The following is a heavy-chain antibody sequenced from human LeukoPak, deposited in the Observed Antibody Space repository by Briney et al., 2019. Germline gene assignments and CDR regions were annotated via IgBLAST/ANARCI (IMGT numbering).Heavy chain of an antibody. Sequence: GRSLRLSCAASGFTFDDYAMHWVRQAPGKGLEWVSGISGNSGSICYADSVKGRFTISRDNANNSLYLQMNSLRAEDTAVYYCAKDSGQDTAMVHPYHFDYWGQGTLVTVSS. CDR2: ISGNSGSI. D-gene: IGHD5-18*01. J-gene: IGHJ4*02. CDR1: GFTFDDYA. V-gene: IGHV3-9*01. CDR3: AKDSGQDTAMVHPYHFDY.